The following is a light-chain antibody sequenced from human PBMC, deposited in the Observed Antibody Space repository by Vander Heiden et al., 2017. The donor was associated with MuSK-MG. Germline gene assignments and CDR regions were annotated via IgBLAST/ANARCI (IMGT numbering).Light chain of an antibody. CDR3: QAWDSSSVV. V-gene: IGLV3-1*01. CDR2: QDN. CDR1: TLGAIY. Sequence: SYEVTQPPSVSVSLGQTASITCSGDTLGAIYSSWSQPKPGQARVMLIYQDNKLPSGISERFSVSNSGNTATRTISGTQARDDAYYYCQAWDSSSVVFGGGTKRTVL. J-gene: IGLJ2*01.